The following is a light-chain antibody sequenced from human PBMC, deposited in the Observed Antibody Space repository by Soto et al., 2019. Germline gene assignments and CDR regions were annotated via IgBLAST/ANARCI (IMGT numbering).Light chain of an antibody. Sequence: EILMTQSPVTLSVSPGERATLSCRASQSVSSNLAWYQQKPGQAPSLLIYGAFTRATGIPARFSGTGSGTGFTLTISSLQSEDFALYYCQQYNDWPLTFGQGTKVEI. V-gene: IGKV3-15*01. CDR3: QQYNDWPLT. CDR1: QSVSSN. J-gene: IGKJ1*01. CDR2: GAF.